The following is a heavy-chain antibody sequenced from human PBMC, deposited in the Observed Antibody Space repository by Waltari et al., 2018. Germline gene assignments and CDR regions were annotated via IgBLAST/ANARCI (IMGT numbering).Heavy chain of an antibody. CDR3: AKVTTIVGARTMNY. Sequence: EVQLLESGGGLVQPGGSLRLSCAASGFTFSSDAMSWVRQAPGKGLEWVSAISGSGGSTYYADSVKGRFTISRDNSKNTLYLQMNSLRAEDTAVYYCAKVTTIVGARTMNYWGQGTLVTVSS. CDR2: ISGSGGST. V-gene: IGHV3-23*01. D-gene: IGHD1-26*01. CDR1: GFTFSSDA. J-gene: IGHJ4*02.